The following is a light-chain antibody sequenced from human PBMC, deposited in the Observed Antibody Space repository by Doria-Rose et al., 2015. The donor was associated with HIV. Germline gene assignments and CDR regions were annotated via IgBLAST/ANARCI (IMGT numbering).Light chain of an antibody. J-gene: IGKJ5*01. V-gene: IGKV3-20*01. Sequence: TQSPGTLSLSPGERATLSCRASQRVKSSYLAWYQQKPGQAPRLLIYDASTRATGIPDRFSGGGSGTDFTLTISRLEPEDVAVYYCRQYGTSRGTFGQGTRLEIK. CDR1: QRVKSSY. CDR3: RQYGTSRGT. CDR2: DAS.